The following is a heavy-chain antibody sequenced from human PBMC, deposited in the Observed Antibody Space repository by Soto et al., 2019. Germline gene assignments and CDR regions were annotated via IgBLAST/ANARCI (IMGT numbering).Heavy chain of an antibody. D-gene: IGHD6-13*01. Sequence: ASVKVSCKASGGTFSSYAISWVRQAPGQGLEWMGGIIPIFGTANYAQKFQGRVTITADESTSTAYMELSSLRSEDTAVYYCARNPRDSSSWWWFDPWGQGTLVTVSS. V-gene: IGHV1-69*13. CDR3: ARNPRDSSSWWWFDP. J-gene: IGHJ5*02. CDR1: GGTFSSYA. CDR2: IIPIFGTA.